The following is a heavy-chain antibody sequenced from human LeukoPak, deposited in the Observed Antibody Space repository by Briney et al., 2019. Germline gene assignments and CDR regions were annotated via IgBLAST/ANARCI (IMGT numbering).Heavy chain of an antibody. D-gene: IGHD6-13*01. CDR2: INHSGST. CDR3: ARGRYSIAAAGR. Sequence: SETLSLTCAVYGGSFSGYYWNWIRQPPGKGLEWIGEINHSGSTNYNPSLKSRVTISVDTSKNQFSLKLSSVTAADTAVYYCARGRYSIAAAGRWGQGTLVTVSS. J-gene: IGHJ4*02. V-gene: IGHV4-34*01. CDR1: GGSFSGYY.